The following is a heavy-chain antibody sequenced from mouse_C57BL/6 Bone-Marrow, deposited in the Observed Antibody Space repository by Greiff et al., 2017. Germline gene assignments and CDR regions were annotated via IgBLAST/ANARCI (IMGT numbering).Heavy chain of an antibody. CDR1: GYAFSSSW. CDR3: ARGITTVVATDLDD. Sequence: QVQLKESGPELVKPGASVKISCKASGYAFSSSWMNWVKQRPGKGLEWIGRIYPGDGDTNYNGKLKGKATLTADKSSSTAYMQLSSLTSEDSAVYFCARGITTVVATDLDDWGQGTTLTVSS. CDR2: IYPGDGDT. J-gene: IGHJ2*01. D-gene: IGHD1-1*01. V-gene: IGHV1-82*01.